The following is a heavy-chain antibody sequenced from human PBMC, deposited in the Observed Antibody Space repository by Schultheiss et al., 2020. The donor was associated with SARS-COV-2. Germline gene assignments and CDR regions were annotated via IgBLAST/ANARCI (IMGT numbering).Heavy chain of an antibody. CDR2: IIPIFGTA. Sequence: SVKVSCKASGYTFTSYYMHWVRQAPGQGLEWMGGIIPIFGTANYAQKFQGRVTITADESTSTAYMELSSLRSEDTAVYYCATCFNHPSSGTSLTDYYYYMDVWGKGTTVTVSS. V-gene: IGHV1-69*13. CDR3: ATCFNHPSSGTSLTDYYYYMDV. CDR1: GYTFTSYY. D-gene: IGHD1-1*01. J-gene: IGHJ6*03.